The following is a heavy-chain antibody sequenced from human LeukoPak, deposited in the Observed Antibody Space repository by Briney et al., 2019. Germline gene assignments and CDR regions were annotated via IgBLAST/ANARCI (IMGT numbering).Heavy chain of an antibody. Sequence: SRTLTLTCTVSGGSISSYYWSWLRQTTGKGLEWIGYIYYSGSTNYNPSLKSRVTISVDTSKNQFSLKLSSVTAADTAVYYCASGPRSYYDFWSGYYTGSWFDPWGQGTLVTASS. CDR1: GGSISSYY. D-gene: IGHD3-3*01. CDR2: IYYSGST. J-gene: IGHJ5*02. CDR3: ASGPRSYYDFWSGYYTGSWFDP. V-gene: IGHV4-59*01.